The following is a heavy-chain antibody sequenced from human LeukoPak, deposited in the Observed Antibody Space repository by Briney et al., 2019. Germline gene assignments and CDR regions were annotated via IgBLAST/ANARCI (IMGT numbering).Heavy chain of an antibody. D-gene: IGHD5-24*01. CDR2: ISGSGGST. CDR3: SKGRGDGYNWRFDY. CDR1: RFIFSNYG. V-gene: IGHV3-23*01. J-gene: IGHJ4*02. Sequence: GGSLRLSCAASRFIFSNYGMSWVRQAPGKGLEWVSGISGSGGSTYYADSVKGRFTISRDNSKNTLYLQMSSLRAEDTAEYYCSKGRGDGYNWRFDYWGQGTLVTVSS.